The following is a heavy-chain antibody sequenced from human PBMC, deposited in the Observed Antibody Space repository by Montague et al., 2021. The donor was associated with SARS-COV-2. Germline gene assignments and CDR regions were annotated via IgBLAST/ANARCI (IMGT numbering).Heavy chain of an antibody. CDR3: ARHARGEGYTSWFDS. J-gene: IGHJ5*01. V-gene: IGHV4-61*01. CDR1: GDSVSRGSSY. Sequence: SETLSLTCTVSGDSVSRGSSYWSWIRQPPGKGLEWIGYIYYTGSRKYNSSLKSRLTISVDTSKNQFSLKLSSVTAADTAVYYCARHARGEGYTSWFDSWGQETRVTVPS. D-gene: IGHD5-24*01. CDR2: IYYTGSR.